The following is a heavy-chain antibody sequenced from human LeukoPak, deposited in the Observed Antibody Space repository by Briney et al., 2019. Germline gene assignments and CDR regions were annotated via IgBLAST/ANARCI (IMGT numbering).Heavy chain of an antibody. J-gene: IGHJ6*02. CDR1: GFTLRSCA. CDR2: MSGSGWST. Sequence: GGSLTLSCAASGFTLRSCAMIWVRQARGEGLEWVSAMSGSGWSTYYPDSVKGRFTISSDNSKHSLYLQMTSLRAEDTAVYYCAKEDYDILTGYYWGGGVGMDVWGQGTKVTVSS. D-gene: IGHD3-9*01. V-gene: IGHV3-23*01. CDR3: AKEDYDILTGYYWGGGVGMDV.